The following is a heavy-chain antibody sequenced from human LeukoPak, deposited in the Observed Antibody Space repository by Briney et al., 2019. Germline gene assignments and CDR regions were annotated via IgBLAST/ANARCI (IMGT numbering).Heavy chain of an antibody. D-gene: IGHD3-10*01. V-gene: IGHV1-69*13. CDR2: IIPIFGTA. CDR1: GGTFSSYA. CDR3: ARDRGAQLLWFGESTNYYFDY. Sequence: ASVKVSCKASGGTFSSYAISWVRQAPGQGLEWMGGIIPIFGTANYAQKFQGRVTITADEPTSTAYMELSSLRSEDTAVYYCARDRGAQLLWFGESTNYYFDYWGQGTLVTVSS. J-gene: IGHJ4*02.